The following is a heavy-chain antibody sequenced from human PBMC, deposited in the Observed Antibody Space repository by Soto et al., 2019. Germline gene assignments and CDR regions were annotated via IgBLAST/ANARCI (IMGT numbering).Heavy chain of an antibody. Sequence: EVQLVESGGGLVQPGGSLRLSCAASGFTFSNYWMSWVRQAPGQGLEWVANIKHDGTEKYDVDSVKGRFTISRDNAKNSLYLQMNSLRAADTAVYYCARARDFWSTYFDSWGQGTLVTVSS. CDR2: IKHDGTEK. V-gene: IGHV3-7*03. CDR3: ARARDFWSTYFDS. CDR1: GFTFSNYW. D-gene: IGHD3-3*01. J-gene: IGHJ4*02.